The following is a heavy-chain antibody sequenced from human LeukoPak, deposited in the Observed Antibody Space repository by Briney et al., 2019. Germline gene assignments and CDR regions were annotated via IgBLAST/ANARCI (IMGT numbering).Heavy chain of an antibody. J-gene: IGHJ4*02. D-gene: IGHD3-10*01. CDR3: ARDAQVGVRGDQFDH. Sequence: GGSLRLSCAASGFRFGNFWMSWVRQGAGKGLEWVANIKQDGSEKYYVDSVKGRFTISRDNAKNSLYLQMNSLRAEDTAVYFCARDAQVGVRGDQFDHWGQGTLVTVSS. CDR2: IKQDGSEK. CDR1: GFRFGNFW. V-gene: IGHV3-7*01.